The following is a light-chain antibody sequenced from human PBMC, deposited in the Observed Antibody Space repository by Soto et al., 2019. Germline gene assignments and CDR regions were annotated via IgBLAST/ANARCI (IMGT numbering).Light chain of an antibody. CDR1: QSIGSW. Sequence: DIQMTQSPSTLSASVGDRVTITCRASQSIGSWLAWYQQKPGKAPKLLIYDACSLESGVPSRFSGRGSGTEFTLTISSLQPDDFAPYYCQQYNSYSPTFGQGTKVDIK. J-gene: IGKJ1*01. V-gene: IGKV1-5*01. CDR2: DAC. CDR3: QQYNSYSPT.